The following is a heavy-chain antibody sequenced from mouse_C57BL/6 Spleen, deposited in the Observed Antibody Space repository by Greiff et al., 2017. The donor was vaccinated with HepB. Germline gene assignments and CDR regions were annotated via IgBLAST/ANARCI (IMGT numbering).Heavy chain of an antibody. CDR2: ISYDGSN. CDR3: ARDRGAWFAY. CDR1: GYSITSGYY. Sequence: ESGPGLVKPSQSLSLTCSVTGYSITSGYYWNWIRQFPGKKLEWMGYISYDGSNNYNPSLKNRISITRDTSKNQFFLKLNSVTTEDTATYYCARDRGAWFAYWGQGTLVTVSA. J-gene: IGHJ3*01. V-gene: IGHV3-6*01.